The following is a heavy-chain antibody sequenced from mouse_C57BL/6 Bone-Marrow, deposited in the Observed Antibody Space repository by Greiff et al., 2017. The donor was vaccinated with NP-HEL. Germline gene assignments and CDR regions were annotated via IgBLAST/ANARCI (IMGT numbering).Heavy chain of an antibody. CDR1: GYTFTSYG. CDR3: ARSVGFAY. CDR2: IYPRSGNT. Sequence: QVQLKESGAELARPGASVKLSCKASGYTFTSYGISWVKQRPGQGLEWIGEIYPRSGNTYYNEKFKGKATLTADKSSSTAYMELRSLTSEDSAVYFCARSVGFAYWGQGTLVTVSA. J-gene: IGHJ3*01. D-gene: IGHD1-1*02. V-gene: IGHV1-81*01.